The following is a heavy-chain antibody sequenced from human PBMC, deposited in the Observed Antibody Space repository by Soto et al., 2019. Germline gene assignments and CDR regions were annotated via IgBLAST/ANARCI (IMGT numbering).Heavy chain of an antibody. CDR2: IYSSGSI. J-gene: IGHJ4*02. CDR1: GGSISNYY. D-gene: IGHD2-8*02. Sequence: SETLSLTXSVSGGSISNYYWNWIRQPAGKGLQWIGRIYSSGSINYNPSLKSRVTMSVDTSKNQFSLNLTSVTAADTAVYYCARISYWVKDYWGQGALVTVSS. V-gene: IGHV4-4*07. CDR3: ARISYWVKDY.